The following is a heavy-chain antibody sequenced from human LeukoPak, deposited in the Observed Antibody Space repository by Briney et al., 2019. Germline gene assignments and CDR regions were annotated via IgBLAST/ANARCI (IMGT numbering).Heavy chain of an antibody. J-gene: IGHJ4*02. CDR3: ARIHRYCSGGACYVLDN. D-gene: IGHD2-15*01. V-gene: IGHV4-59*02. Sequence: SETLSLTCVVSGGSVSGYYWGWIRQPPGRGLERIGYVYYSGSTNYNPSFKSRITISVDTSRNQFSLQLSSVTAADTAVYYCARIHRYCSGGACYVLDNWGQGTLVAVSS. CDR2: VYYSGST. CDR1: GGSVSGYY.